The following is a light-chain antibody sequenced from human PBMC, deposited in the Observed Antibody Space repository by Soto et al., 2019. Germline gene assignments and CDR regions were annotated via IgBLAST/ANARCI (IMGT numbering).Light chain of an antibody. CDR1: QSLSN. J-gene: IGKJ5*01. CDR3: QQYNNWPIT. CDR2: DAS. V-gene: IGKV3-15*01. Sequence: IVMPQSPATLSVSPGERATLSCRSSQSLSNLAWYQQKPGQAPRLLIYDASTGATGIPARFSGSGSGTEFTLTISSLQSEDSAVYYCQQYNNWPITFGQGTRLEIK.